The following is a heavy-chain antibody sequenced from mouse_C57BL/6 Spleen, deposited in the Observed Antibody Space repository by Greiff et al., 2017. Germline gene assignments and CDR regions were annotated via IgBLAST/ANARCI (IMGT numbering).Heavy chain of an antibody. D-gene: IGHD2-5*01. J-gene: IGHJ2*01. V-gene: IGHV14-4*01. Sequence: VQLQQSGAELVRPGASVKLSCTASGFNIKDDYMHWVKQRPEQGLEWIGWIDPENGDTEYASKFQGKATITADTSSNTAYLQRSSLTSEDTAVYCCTTYYSNYEDFGCWGHGATLT. CDR3: TTYYSNYEDFGC. CDR1: GFNIKDDY. CDR2: IDPENGDT.